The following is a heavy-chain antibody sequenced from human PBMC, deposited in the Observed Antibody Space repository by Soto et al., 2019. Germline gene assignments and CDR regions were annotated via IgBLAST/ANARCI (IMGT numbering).Heavy chain of an antibody. J-gene: IGHJ3*02. CDR3: ARVANSYGYRLRGGFDI. Sequence: QVQLVQSGAEVKKPGSSVKVSCKASGGTFSSYAISWVRQAPGQGLEWMGGIIPIFGTANYAQKFQGRVTITADESTSTAYMELSSLRSEDTAVYYCARVANSYGYRLRGGFDIWGQGTMVTVSS. CDR1: GGTFSSYA. D-gene: IGHD5-18*01. CDR2: IIPIFGTA. V-gene: IGHV1-69*01.